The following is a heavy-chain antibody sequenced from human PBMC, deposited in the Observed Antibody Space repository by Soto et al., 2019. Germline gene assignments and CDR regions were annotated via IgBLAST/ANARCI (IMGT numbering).Heavy chain of an antibody. J-gene: IGHJ6*02. V-gene: IGHV4-30-4*01. CDR2: IYYSGST. D-gene: IGHD3-3*01. CDR1: GGSISSGDYY. CDR3: ARERVNHSPDFWSGPAFHYYYGMDV. Sequence: QVQLQESGPGLVKPSQTLSLTCTVSGGSISSGDYYWSWIRQPPGKGLEWIGYIYYSGSTYYNPSVESRVTISVDTSKNQFSLKLSSVTAADTAVYYCARERVNHSPDFWSGPAFHYYYGMDVWGQGTTVTVSS.